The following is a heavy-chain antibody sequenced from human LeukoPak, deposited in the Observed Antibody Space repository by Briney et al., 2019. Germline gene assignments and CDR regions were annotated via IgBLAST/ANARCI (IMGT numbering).Heavy chain of an antibody. V-gene: IGHV3-66*02. J-gene: IGHJ6*02. CDR3: ARFQHYYYYGMDV. Sequence: GGSLRLSCAASGFTFSDYYMSWIRQAPGKGLEWVSVIYSGGSTYYADSVKGRFTISRDNSKNTLYLQMNSLRAEDTAVYYCARFQHYYYYGMDVWGQGTTVTVSS. D-gene: IGHD3-16*01. CDR1: GFTFSDYY. CDR2: IYSGGST.